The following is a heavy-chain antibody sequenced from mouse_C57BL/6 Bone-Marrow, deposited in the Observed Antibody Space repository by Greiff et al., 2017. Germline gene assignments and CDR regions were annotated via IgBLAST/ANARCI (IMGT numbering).Heavy chain of an antibody. J-gene: IGHJ4*01. CDR2: IDPENGDT. V-gene: IGHV14-4*01. CDR1: GFNIKDDY. CDR3: TPYGNYDYAMDY. D-gene: IGHD2-1*01. Sequence: VQLQQSGAELVRPGASVKLSCTASGFNIKDDYMHWVKQRPEQGLEWIGTIDPENGDTEYASKFQGKATITADTSSNTAYLQLSSLTSEDSAVYYCTPYGNYDYAMDYWGQGTSVTVSS.